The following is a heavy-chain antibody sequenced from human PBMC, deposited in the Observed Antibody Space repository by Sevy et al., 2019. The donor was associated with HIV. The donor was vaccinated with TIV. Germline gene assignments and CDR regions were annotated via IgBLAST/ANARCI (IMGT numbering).Heavy chain of an antibody. Sequence: GGSLRLSCAASGFTFSSYWMTWVRQAPGKGLEWVANIKQDGSEKFYVDSVKGRFTISRDNANNSLFLQMNSLRAEDTAVYYCARPYRTDPFDYSGSSGYYYPCYFDNWGQGTLVTVSS. V-gene: IGHV3-7*01. J-gene: IGHJ4*02. CDR3: ARPYRTDPFDYSGSSGYYYPCYFDN. D-gene: IGHD3-22*01. CDR1: GFTFSSYW. CDR2: IKQDGSEK.